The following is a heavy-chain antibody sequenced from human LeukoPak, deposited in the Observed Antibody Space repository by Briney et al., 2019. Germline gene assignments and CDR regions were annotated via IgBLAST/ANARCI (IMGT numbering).Heavy chain of an antibody. CDR1: GFTFSSYA. J-gene: IGHJ4*02. V-gene: IGHV3-64*01. CDR2: ISSNGGST. CDR3: ARAGTMIVVAPDY. D-gene: IGHD3-22*01. Sequence: GGSLRLSCAASGFTFSSYAMHWVRQDPGKGLEYVSAISSNGGSTYYANSVKGRFTISRDNSKNTLYLQMGSLRAEDMAVYYCARAGTMIVVAPDYWGQGTLVTVSS.